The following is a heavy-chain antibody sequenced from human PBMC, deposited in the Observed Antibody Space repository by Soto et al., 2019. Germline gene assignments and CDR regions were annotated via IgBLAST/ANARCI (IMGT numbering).Heavy chain of an antibody. D-gene: IGHD2-15*01. Sequence: ASVKVSCKASGYTFTNYGITWVRQAPGXGLEWMGWISAYNGDTNYAQKLQGRVTMSTDTSTSTAYMELRSLRSDDTAVYYCARGGIGHCSRSSCRVLNLFDPWRQGTLDTVYS. V-gene: IGHV1-18*01. J-gene: IGHJ5*02. CDR3: ARGGIGHCSRSSCRVLNLFDP. CDR2: ISAYNGDT. CDR1: GYTFTNYG.